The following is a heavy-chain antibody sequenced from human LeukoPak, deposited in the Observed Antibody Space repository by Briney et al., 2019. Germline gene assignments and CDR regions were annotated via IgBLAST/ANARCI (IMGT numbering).Heavy chain of an antibody. CDR1: GFTVSSNY. CDR2: IYSGGNT. J-gene: IGHJ3*02. CDR3: VRESGFGELFPYAFDI. V-gene: IGHV3-53*01. Sequence: PGGSLRLSCAASGFTVSSNYMSWVRQAPGKGLEWVSVIYSGGNTYYTDSVKGRFAISRDYSRNTVYLQMNSLRAEDTAVYYCVRESGFGELFPYAFDIWGQGTVVTVSS. D-gene: IGHD3-10*01.